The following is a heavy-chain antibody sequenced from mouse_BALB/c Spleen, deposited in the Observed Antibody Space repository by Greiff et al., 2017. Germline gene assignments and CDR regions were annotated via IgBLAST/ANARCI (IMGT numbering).Heavy chain of an antibody. CDR1: GFSLTSYD. Sequence: QVQLMESGPGLVAPSQSLSITCTVSGFSLTSYDISWIRQPPGKGLEWLGVIWTGGGTNYNSAFMSRLSISKDNSKSHVFLKMNSLQTDDTAIYYCVRESTAYGSTPFAYWGQGTLVTVSA. CDR2: IWTGGGT. J-gene: IGHJ3*01. CDR3: VRESTAYGSTPFAY. V-gene: IGHV2-9-2*01. D-gene: IGHD1-1*01.